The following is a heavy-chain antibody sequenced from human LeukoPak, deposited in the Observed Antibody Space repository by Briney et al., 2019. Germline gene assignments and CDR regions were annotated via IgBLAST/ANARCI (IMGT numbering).Heavy chain of an antibody. CDR1: GGSFSGYY. CDR2: ISHSGST. Sequence: SETLSLTCAVYGGSFSGYYWSWIRQPPGKGLEWIGEISHSGSTNYNPSLKSRVTISVDTSKNQFSLKLSSVTAADTAVYYCARGQDYYDSSGYSVPDLWGQGTLVTVSS. J-gene: IGHJ4*02. V-gene: IGHV4-34*01. D-gene: IGHD3-22*01. CDR3: ARGQDYYDSSGYSVPDL.